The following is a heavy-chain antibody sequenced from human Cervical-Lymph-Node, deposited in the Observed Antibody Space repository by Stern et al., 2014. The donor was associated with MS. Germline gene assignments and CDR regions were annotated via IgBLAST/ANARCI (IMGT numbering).Heavy chain of an antibody. J-gene: IGHJ4*02. V-gene: IGHV3-9*01. D-gene: IGHD1-14*01. CDR2: ISWNSGTI. CDR3: ARDITGSSAYFAY. CDR1: GFPFDDYA. Sequence: EVQLVQSGGDLVQPGRSLRLSCAAFGFPFDDYAMHWVRQAPGKGLEGAAGISWNSGTIGYADSVKGRFTTSRDNAYSSLYLQMNSLRPEDTALYYCARDITGSSAYFAYWGQGTLVTVSS.